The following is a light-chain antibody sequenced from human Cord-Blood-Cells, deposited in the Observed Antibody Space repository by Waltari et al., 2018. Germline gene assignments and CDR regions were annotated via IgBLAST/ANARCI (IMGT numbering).Light chain of an antibody. CDR3: QQYGSSPLT. V-gene: IGKV3-20*01. Sequence: EIVLTQSPGTLSLSPGERATLSCRASQSVSRSYLAWYQQKPGQAPRRLIYGASSRATGIPDSFSGSGSGTDFTLTISRLEPEDFAVYYCQQYGSSPLTFGGGTKVEIK. CDR1: QSVSRSY. CDR2: GAS. J-gene: IGKJ4*01.